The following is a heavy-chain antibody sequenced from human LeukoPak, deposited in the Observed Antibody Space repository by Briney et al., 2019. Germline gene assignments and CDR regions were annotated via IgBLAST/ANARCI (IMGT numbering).Heavy chain of an antibody. D-gene: IGHD6-19*01. V-gene: IGHV3-74*01. CDR2: INTDGTVT. CDR3: ATKQWLAPPPDS. J-gene: IGHJ4*02. Sequence: GGSLRLSFAASGFPFSKYWMLWVRQAPGKGLESVSRINTDGTVTTYADSVKGRFTVSRDNADNTMFLQMNSVRDEDTAVYYCATKQWLAPPPDSWGQGTPVTVSS. CDR1: GFPFSKYW.